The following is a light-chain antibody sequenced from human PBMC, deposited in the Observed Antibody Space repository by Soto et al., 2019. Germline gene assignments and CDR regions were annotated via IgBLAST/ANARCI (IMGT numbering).Light chain of an antibody. CDR1: QGISSY. CDR2: AAS. V-gene: IGKV1-9*01. J-gene: IGKJ1*01. Sequence: DIQLTQSPSFLSASVGDRVTITCRASQGISSYLAWYQQKPGKAPKLLIYAASTLQSGVPSRFSGSGSGTEFTLTISSLQPEDFATYYCQQRNSYPRTFGQVTKVEMK. CDR3: QQRNSYPRT.